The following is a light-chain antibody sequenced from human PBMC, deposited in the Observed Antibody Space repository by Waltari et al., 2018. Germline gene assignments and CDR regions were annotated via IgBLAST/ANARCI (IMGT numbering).Light chain of an antibody. CDR2: KAS. CDR1: QSVRTW. J-gene: IGKJ2*01. V-gene: IGKV1-5*03. Sequence: DIQMTQSPSTLSASVGDRVTITCRASQSVRTWLAWYQQKPGKAPKLRIYKASSLESGVPSRCSGSGSGTEFTLTISSLQPDDFATYYCQQCHSYSFGQGTKVEI. CDR3: QQCHSYS.